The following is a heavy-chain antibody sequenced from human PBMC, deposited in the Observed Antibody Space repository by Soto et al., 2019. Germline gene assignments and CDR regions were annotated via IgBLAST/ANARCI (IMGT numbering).Heavy chain of an antibody. J-gene: IGHJ4*02. CDR1: GFTFSSYS. CDR3: AREYCSGGSCYLT. D-gene: IGHD2-15*01. CDR2: ISSSSSYI. Sequence: PGGSLRLSCAASGFTFSSYSMNWVRQAPGKGLEWVSSISSSSSYIYYADSVKGRFTISRDNAKNSLYLQMNSLRAEDTAVYYCAREYCSGGSCYLTWGQGTLVTVSS. V-gene: IGHV3-21*01.